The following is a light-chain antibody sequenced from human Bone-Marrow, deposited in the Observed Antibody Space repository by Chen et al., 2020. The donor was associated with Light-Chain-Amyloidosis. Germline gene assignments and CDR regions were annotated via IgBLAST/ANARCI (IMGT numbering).Light chain of an antibody. J-gene: IGLJ2*01. CDR1: DSDIGDHNY. CDR2: EVS. CDR3: SSYSNRDTLVI. V-gene: IGLV2-14*01. Sequence: QSALTQPASVSGSPGQSVTIPCPVTDSDIGDHNYVSWYQQFPGKAPKLMIFEVSNRPSGVAHRFSGSKSGSTASLTISGLQPEDEADYYCSSYSNRDTLVIFGGGTKLTVL.